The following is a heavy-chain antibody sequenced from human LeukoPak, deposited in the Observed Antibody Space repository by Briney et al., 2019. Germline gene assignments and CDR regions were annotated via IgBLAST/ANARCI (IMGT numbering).Heavy chain of an antibody. Sequence: SETLFLTCAVYGGSFSGYYWSWIRQPPGKGLEWIGEINHSGSTNYNPSLKSRVTISVDTSKNQFSLKLSSVTAADTAVYYCARGAIQLWPTTYYFDYWGQGTLVTVSS. D-gene: IGHD5-18*01. CDR3: ARGAIQLWPTTYYFDY. CDR2: INHSGST. J-gene: IGHJ4*02. V-gene: IGHV4-34*01. CDR1: GGSFSGYY.